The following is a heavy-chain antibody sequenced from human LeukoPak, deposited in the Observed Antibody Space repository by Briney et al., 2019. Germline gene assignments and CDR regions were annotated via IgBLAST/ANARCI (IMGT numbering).Heavy chain of an antibody. CDR3: ARDPMVVVSYAFDI. V-gene: IGHV3-33*01. CDR1: GFTFSSYG. CDR2: IWYDGSNK. D-gene: IGHD3-22*01. J-gene: IGHJ3*02. Sequence: GRSLRLSCAASGFTFSSYGMHWVSQAPGKGLEWVAVIWYDGSNKYYADSVKGRFTISRDNSKNTLYLQMNSLRAEDTAVYYCARDPMVVVSYAFDIWGQGTMVTVSS.